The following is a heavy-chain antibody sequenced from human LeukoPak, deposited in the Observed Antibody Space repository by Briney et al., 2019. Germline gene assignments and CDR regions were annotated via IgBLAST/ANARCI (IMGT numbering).Heavy chain of an antibody. CDR2: IYSGGST. CDR1: GFTVSSNY. CDR3: AKKGLWFGELLSWCLDY. V-gene: IGHV3-53*01. D-gene: IGHD3-10*01. Sequence: PGGSLRLSCAASGFTVSSNYMSWVRQAPGKGLEWVSVIYSGGSTYYADSVKGRFTISRDNSKNTLYLQMNSLRAEDTAVYYCAKKGLWFGELLSWCLDYWGQGTLVTVSS. J-gene: IGHJ4*02.